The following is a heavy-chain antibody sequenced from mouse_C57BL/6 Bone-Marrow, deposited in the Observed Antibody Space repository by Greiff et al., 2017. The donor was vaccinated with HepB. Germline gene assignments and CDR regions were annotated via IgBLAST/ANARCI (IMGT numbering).Heavy chain of an antibody. D-gene: IGHD2-2*01. Sequence: EVKLMESGGGLVQSGRSLRLSCATSGFTFSDFYMEWVRQAPGKGLEWIAASRNKANDYTTEYSASVKGRFIVSRDTSQSILYLQMNALRAEDTAIYYCARVITRDWYFDVWGTGTTVTVSS. CDR3: ARVITRDWYFDV. CDR2: SRNKANDYTT. J-gene: IGHJ1*03. V-gene: IGHV7-1*01. CDR1: GFTFSDFY.